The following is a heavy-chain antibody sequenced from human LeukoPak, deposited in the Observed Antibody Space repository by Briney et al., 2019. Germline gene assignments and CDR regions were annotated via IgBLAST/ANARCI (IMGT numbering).Heavy chain of an antibody. V-gene: IGHV3-21*01. CDR3: ARLYSRVGPFDY. D-gene: IGHD5-18*01. J-gene: IGHJ4*02. Sequence: TPGGSLRLSCAASAFTFSDYSMNWVRQAPGKGLEWVASISSSSPYIYYTDSVKGRFTISRDNAKNSLYLQMNSLRAEDTAVYYCARLYSRVGPFDYWGQGTLVTVSS. CDR2: ISSSSPYI. CDR1: AFTFSDYS.